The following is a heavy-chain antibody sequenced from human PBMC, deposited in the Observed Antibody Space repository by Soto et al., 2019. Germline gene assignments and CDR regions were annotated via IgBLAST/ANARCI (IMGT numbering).Heavy chain of an antibody. CDR1: GGSISSSSYY. D-gene: IGHD2-21*02. Sequence: QLQLQESGPGLVKPSETLSLTCTVSGGSISSSSYYWGWIRQPPGKGLEWIGSIYYSGSTYYNPSLKSRVTISVDTSKNQFSLKLSSVTAADTAVYYCARRGGDCPYYFDYWGQGTLVTVSS. CDR3: ARRGGDCPYYFDY. J-gene: IGHJ4*02. V-gene: IGHV4-39*01. CDR2: IYYSGST.